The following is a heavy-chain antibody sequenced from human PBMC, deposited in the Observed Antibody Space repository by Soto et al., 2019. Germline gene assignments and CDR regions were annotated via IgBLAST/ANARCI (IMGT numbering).Heavy chain of an antibody. J-gene: IGHJ4*02. V-gene: IGHV4-59*01. Sequence: QVQLQESGPGLVKPSETLSLTCTVSGGSISSYYWSWIRQPPGKGLEWIGYIYYSGSTNYNPSLKSRVTISVDTSKNQFSRKLSSVTAADTAVYYCARDSSGCFDYWGQGTLVTVSS. CDR3: ARDSSGCFDY. D-gene: IGHD6-19*01. CDR2: IYYSGST. CDR1: GGSISSYY.